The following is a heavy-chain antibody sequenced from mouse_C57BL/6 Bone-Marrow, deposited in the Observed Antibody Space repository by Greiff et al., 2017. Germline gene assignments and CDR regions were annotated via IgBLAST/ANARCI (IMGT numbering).Heavy chain of an antibody. CDR1: GYTFTSYW. V-gene: IGHV1-50*01. D-gene: IGHD2-5*01. Sequence: VQLQQPGAELVKPGASVKLSCKASGYTFTSYWMQWVKQRPGQGLEWIGEIDPSDSYTNYNQKFKGKATLTVDTSSSTAYMQLSRLTSEDSAVYYCATYYSNRYAMDYWGQGTSVTVSS. CDR2: IDPSDSYT. CDR3: ATYYSNRYAMDY. J-gene: IGHJ4*01.